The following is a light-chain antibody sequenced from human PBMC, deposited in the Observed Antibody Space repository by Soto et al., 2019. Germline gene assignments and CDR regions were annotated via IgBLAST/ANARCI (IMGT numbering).Light chain of an antibody. J-gene: IGLJ2*01. V-gene: IGLV7-43*01. Sequence: QAVVTQEPSLTVSPGGTVTLTCASSTGAVTSGYYPSWFQQKPGQAPRALIYSTTNKHFWTPARFSGSLLGGKAALTLSGVQPEDEAKYYCLLYYGGAQVFGGGTKLTVL. CDR1: TGAVTSGYY. CDR2: STT. CDR3: LLYYGGAQV.